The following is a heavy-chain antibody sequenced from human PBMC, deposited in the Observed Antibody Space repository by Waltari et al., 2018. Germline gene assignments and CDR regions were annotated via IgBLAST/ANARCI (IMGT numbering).Heavy chain of an antibody. CDR3: AGIQLWSSNDY. CDR1: GGSFSGSY. V-gene: IGHV4-34*01. Sequence: QVQLQQWGAGLLKPSETLSLTCAVYGGSFSGSYWSWIGQPPGKGLEWIGEINHSGRTNANPSLKSRVTISVDTSKNQFSLRLSSVTAADTAVYYGAGIQLWSSNDYWGQGTLVTVSS. CDR2: INHSGRT. J-gene: IGHJ4*02. D-gene: IGHD5-18*01.